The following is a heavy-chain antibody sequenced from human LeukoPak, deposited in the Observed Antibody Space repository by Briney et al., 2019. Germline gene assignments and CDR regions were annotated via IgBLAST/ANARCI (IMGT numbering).Heavy chain of an antibody. V-gene: IGHV4-4*07. J-gene: IGHJ4*02. CDR2: IHTSGST. D-gene: IGHD6-19*01. Sequence: SETLSLTCTVSGGSISGYYWSWIRQPAGQGLERIGRIHTSGSTNYSPSLKSRVTMSVDTSKNQFSLKLSSVTAADTAVYYCARDGGSGWYGYWGQGTLVTVSS. CDR1: GGSISGYY. CDR3: ARDGGSGWYGY.